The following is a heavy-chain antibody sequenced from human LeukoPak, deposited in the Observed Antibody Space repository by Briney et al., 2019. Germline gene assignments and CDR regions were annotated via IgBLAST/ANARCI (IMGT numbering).Heavy chain of an antibody. CDR1: GGSFSVYY. D-gene: IGHD5-18*01. CDR3: ARGVGIQLWIY. J-gene: IGHJ4*02. CDR2: INHSGST. V-gene: IGHV4-34*01. Sequence: SETLSLTCAVYGGSFSVYYWSWIRQPPGKGLEWIGEINHSGSTNYNPSLKSRVTISVDTSKNQLSLKLSSVTAADTAVYYCARGVGIQLWIYWGQGTLVTVSS.